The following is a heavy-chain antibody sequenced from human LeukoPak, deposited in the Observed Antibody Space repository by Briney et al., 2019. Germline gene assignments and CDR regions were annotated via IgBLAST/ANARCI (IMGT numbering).Heavy chain of an antibody. CDR2: IYYSGST. CDR1: GGSISSGDYY. Sequence: PSETLSLTCTVSGGSISSGDYYWSWIRQPPGKGLEWIGNIYYSGSTYYNPSLKSRVTISVDTSKNQFSLKLSSVTAADTAVYYCARDLDCSSTSCYVGMDVWGQGTTVTVSS. J-gene: IGHJ6*02. CDR3: ARDLDCSSTSCYVGMDV. V-gene: IGHV4-30-4*01. D-gene: IGHD2-2*01.